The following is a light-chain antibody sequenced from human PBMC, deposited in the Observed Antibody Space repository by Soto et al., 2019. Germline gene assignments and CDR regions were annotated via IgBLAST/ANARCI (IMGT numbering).Light chain of an antibody. CDR2: SAS. CDR3: QQHDQLPPA. CDR1: QSLRSN. J-gene: IGKJ1*01. Sequence: EIVMTQSPVTLSVSPGETVILSCRASQSLRSNLAWYQQKPGQTPRLLIYSASIRAAATPARFSGSGAGTNFSLSISSLQSEDFAVDYCQQHDQLPPAFGQGTKV. V-gene: IGKV3-15*01.